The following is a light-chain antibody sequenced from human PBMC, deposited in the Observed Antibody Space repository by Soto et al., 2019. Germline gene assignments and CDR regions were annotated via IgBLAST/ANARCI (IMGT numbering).Light chain of an antibody. CDR3: QRYGSSPPFT. CDR2: GAS. V-gene: IGKV3-20*01. J-gene: IGKJ2*01. CDR1: QRISSRY. Sequence: EIVLTQSPGTLSLSPGERATLSCRASQRISSRYLPWYQQKPGQAPSLLISGASTRATGIPDRFSGSGSGTDFTLTISILEPEDFAVYCSQRYGSSPPFTVGQGTKVEI.